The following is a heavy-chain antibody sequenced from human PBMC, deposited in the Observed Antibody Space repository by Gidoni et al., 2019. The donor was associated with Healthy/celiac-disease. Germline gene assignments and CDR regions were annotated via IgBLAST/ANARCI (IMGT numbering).Heavy chain of an antibody. V-gene: IGHV1-18*01. CDR2: SSAYNGNT. D-gene: IGHD3-3*01. Sequence: QVQLVQSGAEVKKPGASVKVSCKASGYTFPSYGISWVRQAPGQGLEWMGWSSAYNGNTNYAQKLQGRVTMTTDTSTSTAYMALRSLRSDDTAVYYCARVGSGDFWSGYLDYYYYYGMDVWGQGTTVTVSS. J-gene: IGHJ6*02. CDR1: GYTFPSYG. CDR3: ARVGSGDFWSGYLDYYYYYGMDV.